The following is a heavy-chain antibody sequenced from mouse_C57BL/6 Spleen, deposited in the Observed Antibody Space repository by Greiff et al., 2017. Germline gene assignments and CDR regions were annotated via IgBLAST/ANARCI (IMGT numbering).Heavy chain of an antibody. CDR3: ARSYYGSSYYWYFDV. CDR1: GYTFTSYW. D-gene: IGHD1-1*01. CDR2: INPSSGYT. J-gene: IGHJ1*03. Sequence: QVQLQQSGAELAKPGASVKLSCKASGYTFTSYWMHWVKQRPGQGLEWIGYINPSSGYTKYNQKFKDKATLTADKSSSTAYMQRGSRTYEDSAVYYCARSYYGSSYYWYFDVWGTGTTVTVSS. V-gene: IGHV1-7*01.